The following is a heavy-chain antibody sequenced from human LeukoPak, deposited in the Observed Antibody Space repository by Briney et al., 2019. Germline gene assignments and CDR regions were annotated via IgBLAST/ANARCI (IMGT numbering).Heavy chain of an antibody. Sequence: GGSLRLPCAASGLTFSSYGMHWVRQAPGKGLEWVAFIRFDGSNIYYADSVKGRFTISRDNSKNTLYLQMNSLRAEDTAVYYCAKDHLAAAVSPIDYWGQGTLVTVSS. V-gene: IGHV3-30*02. CDR1: GLTFSSYG. D-gene: IGHD6-13*01. J-gene: IGHJ4*02. CDR3: AKDHLAAAVSPIDY. CDR2: IRFDGSNI.